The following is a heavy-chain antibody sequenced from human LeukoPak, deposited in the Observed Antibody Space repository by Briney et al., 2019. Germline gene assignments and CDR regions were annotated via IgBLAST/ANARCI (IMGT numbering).Heavy chain of an antibody. CDR1: GFTFSSYA. CDR3: ARGGDIVVVPAASYYYGMDV. CDR2: ISGSGGST. V-gene: IGHV3-23*01. D-gene: IGHD2-2*01. Sequence: PGGSLRLSCAASGFTFSSYAMSWVRQAPGKGLEWVSAISGSGGSTYYADSVKGRFTISRDNSKNTLYLQMNSLRAEDTAVHYCARGGDIVVVPAASYYYGMDVWGRGTTVTVSS. J-gene: IGHJ6*04.